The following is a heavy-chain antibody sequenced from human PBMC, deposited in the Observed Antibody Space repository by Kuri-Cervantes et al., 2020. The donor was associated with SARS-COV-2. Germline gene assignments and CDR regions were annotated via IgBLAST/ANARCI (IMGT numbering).Heavy chain of an antibody. V-gene: IGHV4-61*02. D-gene: IGHD5-12*01. J-gene: IGHJ3*02. Sequence: SCTVSVGPISSSSYYWGWIRQPAGKGLEWIGRIYTSWSTNYNPSLKSRVNMSVDTSKNQFSLKLSSVTAAVTAVYYCARDGIGSGYPVVDAFDIWGQGTMVTVSS. CDR2: IYTSWST. CDR1: VGPISSSSYY. CDR3: ARDGIGSGYPVVDAFDI.